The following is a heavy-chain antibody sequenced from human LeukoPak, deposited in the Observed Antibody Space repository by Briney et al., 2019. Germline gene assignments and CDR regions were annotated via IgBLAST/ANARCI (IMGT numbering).Heavy chain of an antibody. V-gene: IGHV1-69*13. CDR2: IIPIFGTA. CDR1: GGTFSSYA. Sequence: SVKVSCKASGGTFSSYAISWVRQAPGQGLEWIGGIIPIFGTANYAQEFQGRVTITADESTSTAYMELSSLRSEDTAVYYCASRGYGSGSTLGFDYWGQGTLVTVSS. CDR3: ASRGYGSGSTLGFDY. J-gene: IGHJ4*02. D-gene: IGHD3-10*01.